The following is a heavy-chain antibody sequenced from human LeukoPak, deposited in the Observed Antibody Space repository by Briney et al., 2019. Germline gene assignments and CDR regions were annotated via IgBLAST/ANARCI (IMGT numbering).Heavy chain of an antibody. CDR3: ARGSRFGVVGRDAFDI. D-gene: IGHD3-3*01. CDR2: ISISSNYI. CDR1: GFTFSRYS. J-gene: IGHJ3*02. V-gene: IGHV3-21*01. Sequence: QPGGSLRLSCAASGFTFSRYSMTWVRQAPGKGLEWVSSISISSNYIYYADSVKGRFTISRDNAKNSLYLQMNSLRAEDTAVYYCARGSRFGVVGRDAFDIWGQGTMVTVSS.